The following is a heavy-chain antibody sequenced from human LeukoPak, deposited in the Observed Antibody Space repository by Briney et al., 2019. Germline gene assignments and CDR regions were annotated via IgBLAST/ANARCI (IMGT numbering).Heavy chain of an antibody. V-gene: IGHV4-38-2*02. CDR3: ARVVAATYFDY. CDR1: GYSISSGYY. D-gene: IGHD2-15*01. J-gene: IGHJ4*02. Sequence: NPSETLSLTCTVSGYSISSGYYWGWIRQPPGKGLEWIGSIYHSGSTYYNPSLKSRVTISVDTSKNQFSLKLSSVTAADTAVYYCARVVAATYFDYWGQGTLVTVSS. CDR2: IYHSGST.